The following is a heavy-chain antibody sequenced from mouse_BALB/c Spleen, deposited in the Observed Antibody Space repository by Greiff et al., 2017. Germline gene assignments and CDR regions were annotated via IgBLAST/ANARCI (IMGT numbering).Heavy chain of an antibody. CDR1: GYTFTSYN. J-gene: IGHJ2*01. CDR3: ARGDYGFDY. D-gene: IGHD2-4*01. V-gene: IGHV1-12*01. Sequence: QVQLQQSGAELVKPGASVKMSCKASGYTFTSYNMHWVKQTPGQGLEWIGAIYPGNGDTSYNQKFKGKATLTADKSSSTAYMQLSSLTSEDSAVYYCARGDYGFDYWGQGTTLTVSS. CDR2: IYPGNGDT.